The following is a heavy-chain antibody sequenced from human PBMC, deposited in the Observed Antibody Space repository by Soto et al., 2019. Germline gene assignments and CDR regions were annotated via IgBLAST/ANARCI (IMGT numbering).Heavy chain of an antibody. Sequence: SVKVSCKASGGTFSSYAISWVRQAPGQGLEWMGGIIPIFGTANYAQKFQGRVTITADESTSTAYMELSSLRSEDTAVYYCARDSAYYYDSSGYLTGYWGQGTLVTVS. V-gene: IGHV1-69*13. J-gene: IGHJ4*02. CDR2: IIPIFGTA. CDR1: GGTFSSYA. CDR3: ARDSAYYYDSSGYLTGY. D-gene: IGHD3-22*01.